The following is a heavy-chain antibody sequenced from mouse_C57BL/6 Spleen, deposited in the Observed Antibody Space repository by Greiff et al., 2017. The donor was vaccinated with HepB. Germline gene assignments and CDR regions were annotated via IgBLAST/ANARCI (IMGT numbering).Heavy chain of an antibody. J-gene: IGHJ2*01. D-gene: IGHD2-4*01. CDR1: GYTFTEYT. Sequence: QVQLQQSGAELVKPGASVKLSCKASGYTFTEYTIHWVKQRSGQGLEWIGWFYPGSGSIKYNEKFKDKATLTADKSSSTVYMELSRLTSEDSAVYFCARHEGRGALYDSYFDYWGQGTTLTVSS. V-gene: IGHV1-62-2*01. CDR2: FYPGSGSI. CDR3: ARHEGRGALYDSYFDY.